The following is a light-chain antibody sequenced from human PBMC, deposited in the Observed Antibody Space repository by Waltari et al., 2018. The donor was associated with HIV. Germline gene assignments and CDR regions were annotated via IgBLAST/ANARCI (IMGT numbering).Light chain of an antibody. J-gene: IGLJ3*02. CDR3: SSYSGINDVGV. V-gene: IGLV2-8*01. CDR2: EVN. Sequence: QSALTQPPSAPGSLGQSVTIPCSGTRPDVGHYNYVSWYQQQPGKAPKLIMYEVNKRPSGVPDRFSGSKSGNTASLTVSGLQAEDEGDYYCSSYSGINDVGVFGGGTKLTVL. CDR1: RPDVGHYNY.